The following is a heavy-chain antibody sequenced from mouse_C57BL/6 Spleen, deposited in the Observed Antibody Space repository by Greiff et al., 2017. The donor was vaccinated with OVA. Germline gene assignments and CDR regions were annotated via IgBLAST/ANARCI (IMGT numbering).Heavy chain of an antibody. D-gene: IGHD4-1*02. CDR3: ARQLGQGDYFDY. CDR1: GFTFSSYA. V-gene: IGHV5-4*03. CDR2: ISDGGSYT. Sequence: EVKLMESGGGLVKPGGSLKLSCAASGFTFSSYAMSWVRQTPEKRLEWVATISDGGSYTYYPDNVKGRFTISRDNAKNNLYLQMSHLKSEDTAMYYCARQLGQGDYFDYWGQGTTLTVSS. J-gene: IGHJ2*01.